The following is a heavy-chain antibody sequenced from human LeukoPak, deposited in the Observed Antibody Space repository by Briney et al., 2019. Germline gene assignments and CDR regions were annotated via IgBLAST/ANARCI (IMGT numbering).Heavy chain of an antibody. CDR1: GGSFSGYY. CDR3: ARGYGDPTDKFDY. Sequence: PSETLSLTCAVYGGSFSGYYCSWIRQPPGKGLEWIGEINHSGSTNYNPSLKSRVTISVDTSKNQFSLKLSSVTAADTAVYYCARGYGDPTDKFDYWGQGTLVTVSS. CDR2: INHSGST. J-gene: IGHJ4*02. V-gene: IGHV4-34*01. D-gene: IGHD4-17*01.